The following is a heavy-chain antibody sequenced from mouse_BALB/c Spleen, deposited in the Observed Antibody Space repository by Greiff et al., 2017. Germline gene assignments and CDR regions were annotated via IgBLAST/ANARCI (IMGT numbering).Heavy chain of an antibody. CDR1: ADYITSGY. D-gene: IGHD2-2*01. V-gene: IGHV3-8*02. J-gene: IGHJ1*01. CDR3: ANGYDGDWYFDV. CDR2: ISYSGTT. Sequence: EVKLVESGPSLVKPSQTLSLTCSVTADYITSGYWNWIRKFPGNKLEYMGYISYSGTTYYNPSLKSRISITRDTSKNQYYLQLNSVTTEDTATYYCANGYDGDWYFDVWGAGTTVTVSS.